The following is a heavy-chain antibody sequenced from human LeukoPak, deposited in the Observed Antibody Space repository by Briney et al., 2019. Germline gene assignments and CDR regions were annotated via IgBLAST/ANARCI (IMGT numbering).Heavy chain of an antibody. V-gene: IGHV1-18*01. CDR2: ISAYNGNT. CDR3: ASRAYCGGDCLGH. CDR1: GYTFTSYG. Sequence: ASVKVSCKAAGYTFTSYGISWVRQAPGQGLEWMGWISAYNGNTNYAQKLQGRVTMTTDTSTSTAYMELRSLRSDDTAVYYCASRAYCGGDCLGHWGQGTLVTVSS. D-gene: IGHD2-21*02. J-gene: IGHJ4*02.